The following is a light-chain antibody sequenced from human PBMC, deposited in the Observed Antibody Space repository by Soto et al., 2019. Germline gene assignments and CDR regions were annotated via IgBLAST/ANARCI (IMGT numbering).Light chain of an antibody. V-gene: IGKV3-20*01. J-gene: IGKJ4*01. Sequence: EIVLTQSPGTLSLSPGERATLSCRASQSVSSSYLAWYQQKPGQAPRLLIYGASSRATGIPDRFSGSGSGTDFTLTISRLEPEDFAAYYCQQYGSFALTFGGGTKVDIK. CDR3: QQYGSFALT. CDR2: GAS. CDR1: QSVSSSY.